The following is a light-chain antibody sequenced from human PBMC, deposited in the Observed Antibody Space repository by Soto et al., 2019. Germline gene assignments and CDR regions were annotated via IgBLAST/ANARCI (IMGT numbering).Light chain of an antibody. Sequence: MTQSPADLSVSPGVRATLSCRASQSIGIHLAWSQQQPGQAPGLLIYGASAMVTGIPDRFSAGGSGTEFTLTISRLQSEDFARYYCQPYNVWPPFTFGQETKLEIK. V-gene: IGKV3-15*01. CDR1: QSIGIH. J-gene: IGKJ2*01. CDR3: QPYNVWPPFT. CDR2: GAS.